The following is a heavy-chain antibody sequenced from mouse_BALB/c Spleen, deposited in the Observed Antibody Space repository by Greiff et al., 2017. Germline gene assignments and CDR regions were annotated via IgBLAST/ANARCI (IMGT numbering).Heavy chain of an antibody. D-gene: IGHD3-1*01. Sequence: LVKPGASVKLSCTASGYSFTSYYMHWVKQSLGKSLEWIGYISSNDGATSYNQKFKGQATFTVDTSSSTAYMQFNSLTSEDSAVYYCARGKRAVDPFDYWGEGTTLTVSA. V-gene: IGHV1S34*01. CDR1: GYSFTSYY. J-gene: IGHJ2*01. CDR2: ISSNDGAT. CDR3: ARGKRAVDPFDY.